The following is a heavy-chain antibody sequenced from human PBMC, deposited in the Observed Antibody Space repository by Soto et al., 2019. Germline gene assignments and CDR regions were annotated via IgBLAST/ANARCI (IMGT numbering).Heavy chain of an antibody. CDR2: ISSSSSYI. V-gene: IGHV3-21*01. J-gene: IGHJ4*02. D-gene: IGHD4-17*01. Sequence: GGSLRLSCAASGFTFSSYSMNWVRQAPGKGLEWVSSISSSSSYIYYADSVKGRFTISRDNAKNSLYLQMNSLRAEDTAVYYCARASSTAPDYYFDYWGQGTLVTVS. CDR1: GFTFSSYS. CDR3: ARASSTAPDYYFDY.